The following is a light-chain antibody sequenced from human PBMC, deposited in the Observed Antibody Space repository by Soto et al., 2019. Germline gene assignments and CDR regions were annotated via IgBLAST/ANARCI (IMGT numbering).Light chain of an antibody. CDR3: SSYRSSNTVV. Sequence: QSALTQPASVSGSPGQSITISCTGTSSDIGGYDYVSWFQQHPGKAPKLMLYEVTNRPSGVSNRVSGSKSSNTASLTISGLQAEDEAHYYCSSYRSSNTVVFGGGTKLTVL. J-gene: IGLJ2*01. V-gene: IGLV2-14*01. CDR2: EVT. CDR1: SSDIGGYDY.